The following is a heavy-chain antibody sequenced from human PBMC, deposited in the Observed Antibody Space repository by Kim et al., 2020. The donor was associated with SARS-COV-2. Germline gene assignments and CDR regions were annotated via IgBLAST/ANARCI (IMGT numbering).Heavy chain of an antibody. CDR1: GFTFSDSW. J-gene: IGHJ4*02. CDR3: ARVVPGTNIFDY. Sequence: GGSLRLSCVTSGFTFSDSWMHWVRQAPGSGLVWVSRINTDGRDTSYADSVKGRFTISRDNAKNTLYLQMNSLRAEDTALYYCARVVPGTNIFDYWGQGTLFTVSS. CDR2: INTDGRDT. D-gene: IGHD1-7*01. V-gene: IGHV3-74*01.